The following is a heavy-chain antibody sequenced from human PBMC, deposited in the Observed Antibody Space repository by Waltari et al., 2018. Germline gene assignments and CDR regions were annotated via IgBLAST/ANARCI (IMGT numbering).Heavy chain of an antibody. Sequence: EVQLGESGGGLVQPGGSLRRPCAASGFPFSSPWMNWVRQAPGKGLEWVATIKQDGSEKDYVDSVNGRFTISRDNAKNSLFLQMSSLRAEDTAVYYCTRGGSMVRGGSIYWGQGTLVTVSS. J-gene: IGHJ4*02. CDR2: IKQDGSEK. CDR3: TRGGSMVRGGSIY. CDR1: GFPFSSPW. D-gene: IGHD3-10*01. V-gene: IGHV3-7*01.